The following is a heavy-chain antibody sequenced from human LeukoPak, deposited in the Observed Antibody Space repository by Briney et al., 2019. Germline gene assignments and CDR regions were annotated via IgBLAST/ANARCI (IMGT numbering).Heavy chain of an antibody. Sequence: SSVKVSCKASGGTFISYAISWVRQAPGQGLEWMGGIIPIFGTANYAQKFQGRVTITADESTSTAYMELSSLRSEDTAVYYCARERGSTGYYKPYYFDYWGQGTLVTVSS. D-gene: IGHD3-9*01. V-gene: IGHV1-69*01. J-gene: IGHJ4*02. CDR3: ARERGSTGYYKPYYFDY. CDR2: IIPIFGTA. CDR1: GGTFISYA.